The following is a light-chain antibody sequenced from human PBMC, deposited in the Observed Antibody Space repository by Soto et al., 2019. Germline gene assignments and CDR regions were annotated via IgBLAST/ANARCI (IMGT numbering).Light chain of an antibody. J-gene: IGKJ1*01. CDR2: KAS. CDR3: QQYKTYPWT. Sequence: DIQMTQSPSTLSGSVGDRVTITCRASQTISSWLAWYQQKPGKAPKLLIYKASTLKSGVPSRFSGSGSGTEFTLTISSLQPDDFATYYCQQYKTYPWTFGQGTKV. V-gene: IGKV1-5*03. CDR1: QTISSW.